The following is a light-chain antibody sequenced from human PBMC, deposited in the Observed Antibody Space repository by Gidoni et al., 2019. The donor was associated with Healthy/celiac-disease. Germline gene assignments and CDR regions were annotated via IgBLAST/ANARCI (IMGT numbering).Light chain of an antibody. Sequence: EIVLTQSPATLSLSPGERATLSCRASQSVSSYVAGYQQKPGQAPRLLIYDASNRATGIPARFSGSGSGTDFTLTISSLEPEDFAVYYCQQRSNWPPVTFGQGTKLEIK. CDR1: QSVSSY. V-gene: IGKV3-11*01. CDR2: DAS. J-gene: IGKJ2*01. CDR3: QQRSNWPPVT.